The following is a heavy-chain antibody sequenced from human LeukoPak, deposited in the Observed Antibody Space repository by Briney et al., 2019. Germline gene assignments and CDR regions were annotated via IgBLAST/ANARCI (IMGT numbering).Heavy chain of an antibody. CDR3: TRHSDRIPPPRGYYYYYGMDV. CDR2: IRRKANSDPT. CDR1: GFTFSGSA. V-gene: IGHV3-73*01. J-gene: IGHJ6*02. D-gene: IGHD1-14*01. Sequence: PGGSLRLSCAASGFTFSGSAMHWVRQASGQGLEWVGRIRRKANSDPTAYAASVKGRFTISRDDSKNTAYLQMNSLTTEDTAVYYCTRHSDRIPPPRGYYYYYGMDVWGQGTTVTVSS.